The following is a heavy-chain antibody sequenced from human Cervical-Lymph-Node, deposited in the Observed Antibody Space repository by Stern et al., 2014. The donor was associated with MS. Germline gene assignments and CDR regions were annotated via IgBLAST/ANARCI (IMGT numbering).Heavy chain of an antibody. CDR3: AKDLVYDYVWAPYSFDF. Sequence: VHLEESGGRLVQPGGSLRPPCAASGFNFNDYAMSWVRQAPGQGLECVPAIRGTGDSTYYADSVKGRCTISRDNSKDTLYLQMNSLRAEDSAVYYCAKDLVYDYVWAPYSFDFWGRGALVTVSS. CDR1: GFNFNDYA. CDR2: IRGTGDST. V-gene: IGHV3-23*04. D-gene: IGHD3-16*01. J-gene: IGHJ4*02.